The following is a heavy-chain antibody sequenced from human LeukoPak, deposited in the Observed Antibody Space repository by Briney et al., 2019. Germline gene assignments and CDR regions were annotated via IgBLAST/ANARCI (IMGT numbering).Heavy chain of an antibody. CDR1: GFTFSTYE. CDR3: ASGGFDY. V-gene: IGHV3-48*03. J-gene: IGHJ4*02. CDR2: IRSSGSPI. D-gene: IGHD3-3*01. Sequence: GGSLRLSCAASGFTFSTYEMNWVRQAPGKGLEWVSYIRSSGSPIYYADSVKGRFTISRDNARISLYLQMNSLRAEDTAVYYCASGGFDYWGQGVLVTVSS.